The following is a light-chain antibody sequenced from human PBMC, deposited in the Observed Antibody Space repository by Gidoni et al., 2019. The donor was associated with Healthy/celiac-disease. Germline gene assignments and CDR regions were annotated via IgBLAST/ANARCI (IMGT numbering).Light chain of an antibody. J-gene: IGKJ5*01. CDR3: QQSYSTPPT. V-gene: IGKV1-39*01. Sequence: DIQMTQSPSSLSASVGDRVPITCRASQSISSYLNWNQQKPGKAPKLLIYAASSLQSGVPSRFSGSGSGTDFTLTISSLQPEDFAIYYCQQSYSTPPTFGQGTRLEIK. CDR1: QSISSY. CDR2: AAS.